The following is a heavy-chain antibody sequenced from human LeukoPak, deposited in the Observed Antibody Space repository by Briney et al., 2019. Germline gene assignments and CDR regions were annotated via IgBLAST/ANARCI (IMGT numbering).Heavy chain of an antibody. CDR1: GFTFSSYG. CDR3: AKEKYGSGWCFDY. Sequence: PGRSLRLSCAASGFTFSSYGMHWVRQAPGKGLEWVAVIWYDGSNKYYADSVKGRFTISRDNSKNTLYLQMNSLRAEDTAVYYCAKEKYGSGWCFDYWGQGTLVTVSS. D-gene: IGHD6-19*01. CDR2: IWYDGSNK. J-gene: IGHJ4*02. V-gene: IGHV3-33*06.